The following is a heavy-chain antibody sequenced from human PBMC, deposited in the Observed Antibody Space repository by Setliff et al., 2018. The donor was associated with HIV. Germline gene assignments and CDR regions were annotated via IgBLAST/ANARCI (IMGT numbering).Heavy chain of an antibody. V-gene: IGHV1-46*01. J-gene: IGHJ3*02. CDR3: ARCYYDSSGPTDAFDI. Sequence: GASVKVSCKASGYTFTNFYMHWVRQAPGQGLGWMGLINPSGGRTSYAQKFQGRLTMTRDTSRSTVYMELSSLRSEDTAVYYCARCYYDSSGPTDAFDIWGQGTVVTVSS. CDR1: GYTFTNFY. D-gene: IGHD3-22*01. CDR2: INPSGGRT.